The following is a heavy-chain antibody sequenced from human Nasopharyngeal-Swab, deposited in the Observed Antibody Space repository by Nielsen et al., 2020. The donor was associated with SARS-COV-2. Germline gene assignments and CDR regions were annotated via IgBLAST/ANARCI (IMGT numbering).Heavy chain of an antibody. J-gene: IGHJ6*02. CDR2: MNPNSGNT. V-gene: IGHV1-8*02. CDR3: ARWLKSGFSSSWFFYYGMDV. CDR1: GGTFSSYA. Sequence: ASVKVSCKASGGTFSSYAISWVRQAPGQGLEWMGWMNPNSGNTGYAQIFQGRVSMTRNTSISTAYMELSSLRSEDTAVYYCARWLKSGFSSSWFFYYGMDVWGQGTTVTVSS. D-gene: IGHD6-13*01.